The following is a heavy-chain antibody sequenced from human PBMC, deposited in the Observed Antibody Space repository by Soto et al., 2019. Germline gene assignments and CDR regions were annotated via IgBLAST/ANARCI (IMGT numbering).Heavy chain of an antibody. CDR2: INHSGST. CDR3: ARGGFDSSWYWFDP. CDR1: GGSFSGYY. J-gene: IGHJ5*02. Sequence: KASETLSLTCAVYGGSFSGYYWSWIRQPPGKGLEWIGEINHSGSTNYNPSLKSRVTISVDTSKNQFSLKLSSVTAADTAVYYCARGGFDSSWYWFDPWGQGTLVTVSS. D-gene: IGHD6-13*01. V-gene: IGHV4-34*01.